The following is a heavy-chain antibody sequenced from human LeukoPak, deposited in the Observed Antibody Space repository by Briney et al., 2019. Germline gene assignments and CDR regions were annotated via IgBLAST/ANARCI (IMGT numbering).Heavy chain of an antibody. CDR2: IYIDGSST. D-gene: IGHD2-2*01. V-gene: IGHV3-74*01. CDR1: GFTFSTYW. Sequence: PRGSLRLSCAASGFTFSTYWMHWVRQAPGKGLVWVSRIYIDGSSTNYADSVKGRFTISRDNAKNTLYLQMDGLRADDTAVYYCARGASARQDFWGQGTLVTVSS. J-gene: IGHJ4*02. CDR3: ARGASARQDF.